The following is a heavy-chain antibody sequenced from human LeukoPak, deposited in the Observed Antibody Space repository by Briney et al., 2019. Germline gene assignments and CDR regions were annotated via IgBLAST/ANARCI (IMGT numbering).Heavy chain of an antibody. D-gene: IGHD3-16*01. CDR1: GVSISSYY. CDR2: IHHSGGA. J-gene: IGHJ5*02. V-gene: IGHV4-59*01. Sequence: SETLSLTCTVSGVSISSYYWTWIRQPPGKGLEWIANIHHSGGANYNPSLKSRVTVSVDTSKSQFSLKLSSVTAADTAVYFCARGDYYDGGGRNWFDPWGQGTLVTVSS. CDR3: ARGDYYDGGGRNWFDP.